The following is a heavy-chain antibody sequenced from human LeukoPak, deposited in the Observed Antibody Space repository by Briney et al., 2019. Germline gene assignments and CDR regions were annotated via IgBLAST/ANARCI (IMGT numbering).Heavy chain of an antibody. CDR3: ARDLGLVPPEDYDYFDP. CDR1: GFTFTSYT. V-gene: IGHV3-21*01. D-gene: IGHD3/OR15-3a*01. J-gene: IGHJ4*02. Sequence: GGSLRLSCAASGFTFTSYTMSWVRQAPGKGLEWVSSITNNGVYTYYTDSVKGRFTISRDNANNSLYLQMNSLSAEDTAIYYCARDLGLVPPEDYDYFDPWGQGTLVTVSS. CDR2: ITNNGVYT.